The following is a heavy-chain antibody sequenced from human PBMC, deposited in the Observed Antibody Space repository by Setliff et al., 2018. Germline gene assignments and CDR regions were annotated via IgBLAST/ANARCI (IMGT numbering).Heavy chain of an antibody. Sequence: SETLSLTCTVSGASINSGTYYWAWIRQPPGKGLEWIGRIHYSGTTYCNASLKSRVTMSVDTSKNQFSLNLSSVTAADTAVYYCARTGTYRYFDYWGQGALVTVSS. CDR1: GASINSGTYY. CDR3: ARTGTYRYFDY. D-gene: IGHD1-26*01. J-gene: IGHJ4*02. CDR2: IHYSGTT. V-gene: IGHV4-39*01.